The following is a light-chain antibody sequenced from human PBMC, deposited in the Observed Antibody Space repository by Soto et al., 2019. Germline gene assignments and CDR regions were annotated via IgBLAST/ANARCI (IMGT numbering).Light chain of an antibody. CDR2: DVS. V-gene: IGLV2-14*03. Sequence: QSVLTQPASVSGSPGQSIAISCTGTSSDVGGYNFVSWYQQYPGKAPKLVIYDVSNRPSGISDRFSGSKSVNTASLTISGLQAEDEADYFCSSYTSTPTVVFGGGTKLTVL. CDR1: SSDVGGYNF. J-gene: IGLJ3*02. CDR3: SSYTSTPTVV.